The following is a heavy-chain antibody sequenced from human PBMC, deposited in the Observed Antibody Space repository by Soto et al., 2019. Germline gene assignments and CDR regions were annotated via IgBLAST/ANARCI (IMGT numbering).Heavy chain of an antibody. J-gene: IGHJ4*02. CDR1: GFTFSSYA. CDR3: AKGVGGSSSPFDF. Sequence: EAQLLESGGGLVQPGGSLRLSCVASGFTFSSYAMSWVRQAPGKGLEWVSGISTSGNSAYYADSVKGRLTISRDSSRNTLFLQMNSLRDDDTVLYYCAKGVGGSSSPFDFWGQGTLVTVSS. CDR2: ISTSGNSA. V-gene: IGHV3-23*01. D-gene: IGHD2-2*01.